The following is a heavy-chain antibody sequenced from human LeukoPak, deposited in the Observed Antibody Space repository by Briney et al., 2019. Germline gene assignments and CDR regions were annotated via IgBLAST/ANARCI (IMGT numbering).Heavy chain of an antibody. D-gene: IGHD2-8*01. V-gene: IGHV3-23*01. J-gene: IGHJ4*02. CDR2: ISVSGGST. CDR3: AKVFFMDY. Sequence: PGGSLRLSCAASGFTFSSYGMSWVRQAPGKGLEWVAAISVSGGSTNYADSVKGRFTISRDNSKNTLYLQMNSLRAEDTAVYYCAKVFFMDYWGQGTLVTVSP. CDR1: GFTFSSYG.